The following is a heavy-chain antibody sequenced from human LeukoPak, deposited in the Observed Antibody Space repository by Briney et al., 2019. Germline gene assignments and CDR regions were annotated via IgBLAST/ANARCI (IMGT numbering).Heavy chain of an antibody. J-gene: IGHJ4*02. Sequence: QPGGSLRLSCEASGFTFSSSWMTWVRQAPGKGLEWVANIKEDGSEKYYVDSVKGRFTISRDNAKSSLYLQMNSLRAEDTAVYYCARDRRAHGYWGQGTLVTVSS. CDR3: ARDRRAHGY. CDR1: GFTFSSSW. CDR2: IKEDGSEK. V-gene: IGHV3-7*03.